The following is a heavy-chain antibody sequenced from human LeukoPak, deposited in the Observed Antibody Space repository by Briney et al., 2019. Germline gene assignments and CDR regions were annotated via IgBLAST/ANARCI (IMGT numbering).Heavy chain of an antibody. CDR3: ARAPSEIGGYYPEYFRH. Sequence: GGSLRLSCAASGFTFSSFWMHWVRQAPGKGLVWVSRIKSDGSTNYADSVKGRSTISRDNAKNTVSLQMNSLRVEDTGVYYCARAPSEIGGYYPEYFRHWGQGTLVTVSS. J-gene: IGHJ1*01. D-gene: IGHD3-22*01. CDR1: GFTFSSFW. V-gene: IGHV3-74*01. CDR2: IKSDGST.